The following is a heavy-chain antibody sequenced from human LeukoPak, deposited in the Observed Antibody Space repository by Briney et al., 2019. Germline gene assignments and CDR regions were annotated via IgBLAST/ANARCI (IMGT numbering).Heavy chain of an antibody. V-gene: IGHV3-11*03. CDR1: GFTFSDYY. D-gene: IGHD3-22*01. J-gene: IGHJ4*02. Sequence: PGGSLRLSCAASGFTFSDYYMSWIRRAPGKGLEWVSYISSSRTYTNYADSVKGRFTISRDNAKNSLYLQMNSLRAEDTAVYYCARLTYDSSGYFDYWGQGTLVTVSS. CDR3: ARLTYDSSGYFDY. CDR2: ISSSRTYT.